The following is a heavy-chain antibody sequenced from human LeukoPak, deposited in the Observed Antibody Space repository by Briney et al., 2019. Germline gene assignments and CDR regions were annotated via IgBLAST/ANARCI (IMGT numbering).Heavy chain of an antibody. CDR1: GFTFSSYG. CDR2: ISYDGSNK. D-gene: IGHD3-10*01. CDR3: AKDSHPGSGSYYKGNFDY. Sequence: GGSLRLSCAASGFTFSSYGMHWVRQAPGKGLEWVAVISYDGSNKYYADSVKGRFTISRDNSKNSLYLQMNSLRAEDTALYYCAKDSHPGSGSYYKGNFDYWGRGTLVTVSS. V-gene: IGHV3-30*18. J-gene: IGHJ4*02.